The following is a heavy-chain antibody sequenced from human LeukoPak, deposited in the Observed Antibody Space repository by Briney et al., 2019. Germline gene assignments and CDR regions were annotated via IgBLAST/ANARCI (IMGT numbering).Heavy chain of an antibody. V-gene: IGHV4-39*01. J-gene: IGHJ2*01. CDR3: AKMGIKKYFDL. CDR1: GGSISSSSYY. Sequence: SETLSLTCTVSGGSISSSSYYWAWIRQPPGKGLEWIGSMYYSGRTYYNPSLKSRVTISVDTSRNQLSLELTSVTAADTAVYYCAKMGIKKYFDLWGRGTLVTVSS. D-gene: IGHD5-24*01. CDR2: MYYSGRT.